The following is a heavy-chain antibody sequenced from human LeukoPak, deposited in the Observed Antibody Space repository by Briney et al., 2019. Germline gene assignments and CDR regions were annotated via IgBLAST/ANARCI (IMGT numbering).Heavy chain of an antibody. CDR2: ISGSGGST. V-gene: IGHV3-23*01. Sequence: TGGSLRLSCAASGFTFSSYAMSWVRQAPGKGLEWVSAISGSGGSTYYADSVKGRFTISRDNSKNTLYLQMNSLRAEDTAVYYCAKHFADDIVVVPAAFDYWGQGTLVTVSS. D-gene: IGHD2-2*01. J-gene: IGHJ4*02. CDR1: GFTFSSYA. CDR3: AKHFADDIVVVPAAFDY.